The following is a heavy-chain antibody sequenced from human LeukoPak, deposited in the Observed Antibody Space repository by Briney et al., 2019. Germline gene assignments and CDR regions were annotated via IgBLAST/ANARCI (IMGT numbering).Heavy chain of an antibody. V-gene: IGHV4-4*07. CDR2: IYSSGTT. CDR3: ARGPWFNAFDI. J-gene: IGHJ3*02. D-gene: IGHD3-10*01. Sequence: SETLSLTCTVSGGSISSSYRSWIRQSAGKGLEWIGRIYSSGTTNYNPSLKSRVTMSVDTSKNQFSLKLTSVTAADTAVYHCARGPWFNAFDIWGQGTMVTVS. CDR1: GGSISSSY.